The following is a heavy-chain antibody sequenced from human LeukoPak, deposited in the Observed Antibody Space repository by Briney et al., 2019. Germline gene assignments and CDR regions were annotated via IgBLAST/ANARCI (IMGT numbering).Heavy chain of an antibody. CDR2: IYYSGST. J-gene: IGHJ4*02. D-gene: IGHD3-10*01. CDR3: ARLTSGHFDN. CDR1: GGSISRSSYY. V-gene: IGHV4-39*01. Sequence: SETLSLTCTVSGGSISRSSYYWGWIRQPPGKGLEWIATIYYSGSTYYNPSLKSRVTISADTSKNQFSLKLSSVTAADTAVYYCARLTSGHFDNWGQGTLVTVSS.